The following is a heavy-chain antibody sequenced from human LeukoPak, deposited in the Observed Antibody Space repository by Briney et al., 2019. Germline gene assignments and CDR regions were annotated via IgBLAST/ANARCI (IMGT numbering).Heavy chain of an antibody. J-gene: IGHJ6*02. Sequence: GGSLSPSSAASGFTFSSYRMNWVRQAPGKGLEWVSSISSSSSYIYYADSVKGRFTISRDNAKNSLYLQMNSLRAEDTAVYYCARLGVGYYGSGSYGYGMDVWGQGTTVTVSS. CDR2: ISSSSSYI. CDR1: GFTFSSYR. V-gene: IGHV3-21*01. CDR3: ARLGVGYYGSGSYGYGMDV. D-gene: IGHD3-10*01.